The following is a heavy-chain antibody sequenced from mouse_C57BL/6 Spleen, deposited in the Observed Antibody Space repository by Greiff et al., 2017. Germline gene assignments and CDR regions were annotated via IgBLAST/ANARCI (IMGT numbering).Heavy chain of an antibody. CDR3: ANNEGSSYLYAMDD. D-gene: IGHD1-1*01. V-gene: IGHV1-64*01. J-gene: IGHJ4*01. CDR2: IHPNSGST. Sequence: QVQLQQPGAELVKPGASVKLSCKASGYTFTSYWMHWVKQRPGQGLEWIGMIHPNSGSTNYNEKFKSKATLTVDKSSSTAYMQLSSLTSEDSAVYYCANNEGSSYLYAMDDWGQGTSVTVSS. CDR1: GYTFTSYW.